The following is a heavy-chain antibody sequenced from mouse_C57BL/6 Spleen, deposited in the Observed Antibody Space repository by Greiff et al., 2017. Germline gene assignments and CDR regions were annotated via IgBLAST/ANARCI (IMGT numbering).Heavy chain of an antibody. CDR1: GYSITSGYY. J-gene: IGHJ2*01. Sequence: ESGPGLVKPSQSLSLTCSVTGYSITSGYYWNWIRQFPGNKLEWMGYISYDGSNNYNPSLKNRISITRDTSKNQFFLKLNSVTTEDTATYYCARAGGYSYYFDYWGQGTTLTVSS. CDR3: ARAGGYSYYFDY. V-gene: IGHV3-6*01. D-gene: IGHD2-3*01. CDR2: ISYDGSN.